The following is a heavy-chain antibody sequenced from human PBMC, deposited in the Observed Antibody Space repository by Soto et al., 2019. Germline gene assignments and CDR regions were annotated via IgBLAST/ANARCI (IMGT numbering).Heavy chain of an antibody. CDR3: AKDYGSGSYYPLTRYDY. D-gene: IGHD3-10*01. CDR1: GFTFSSYA. V-gene: IGHV3-23*01. CDR2: ISGSGGST. J-gene: IGHJ4*02. Sequence: GGSLRLSCAASGFTFSSYAMSWVRQAPGKGLEWVSAISGSGGSTYYADSVKGRFTISRDNSKNALYLQMNSLRAEDTAVYYCAKDYGSGSYYPLTRYDYWGQGTLVTVSS.